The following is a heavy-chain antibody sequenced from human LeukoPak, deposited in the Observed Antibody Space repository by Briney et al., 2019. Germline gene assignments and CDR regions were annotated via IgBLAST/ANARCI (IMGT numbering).Heavy chain of an antibody. CDR2: ISHDEST. CDR1: GGSISSAGYH. J-gene: IGHJ4*02. Sequence: SSETLSLTCTVSGGSISSAGYHWSWIRQPPGKGLEWIGYISHDESTFYNPSLKSRVTISVDRSKNQFSLRLNSVTAADTAVYYCARWADYWGQGTLVTVSS. V-gene: IGHV4-30-2*01. CDR3: ARWADY.